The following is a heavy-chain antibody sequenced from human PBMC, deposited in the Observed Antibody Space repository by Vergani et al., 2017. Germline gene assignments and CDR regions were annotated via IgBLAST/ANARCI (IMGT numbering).Heavy chain of an antibody. Sequence: EVQLVETGGGLIQPGGSLRLSCAASGFIVSSHYMSWVRQVPGKGLEWVSVIYGGDYTYYADSVKGRFTISRDSSENTLYLQMNSLRAEDTAVYDCARCLYYYYYMDVWGKGTTVTVSS. CDR1: GFIVSSHY. J-gene: IGHJ6*03. CDR2: IYGGDYT. CDR3: ARCLYYYYYMDV. V-gene: IGHV3-53*02.